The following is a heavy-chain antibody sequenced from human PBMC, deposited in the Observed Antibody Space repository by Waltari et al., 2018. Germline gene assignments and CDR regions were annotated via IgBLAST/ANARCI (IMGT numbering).Heavy chain of an antibody. CDR1: GDSISSADYY. D-gene: IGHD6-19*01. V-gene: IGHV4-61*02. J-gene: IGHJ4*02. Sequence: QVLLQESGPGLVQASETLSLTCTVSGDSISSADYYWSWIRQPAGKEMQWIGRVFSTGGANYDPSLTRRATISADSSKNQFSLSLTSVTAADTATYYCAREDLAVRKTGGFDYWGQGVLVSVSS. CDR2: VFSTGGA. CDR3: AREDLAVRKTGGFDY.